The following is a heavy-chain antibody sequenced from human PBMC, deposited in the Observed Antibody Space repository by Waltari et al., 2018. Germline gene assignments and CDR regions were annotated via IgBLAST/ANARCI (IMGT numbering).Heavy chain of an antibody. Sequence: EVQLVESGGGLVKPGGSLRLSCAASGFTFSSYSMNWVRQAPGKGLEWVSSISSSSSYIYYADSVKGRFTISRDNAKNSLYLQMNSLRAEDTAVYYCARLCGGDCYHFDYWGQGTLVIVSS. D-gene: IGHD2-21*02. CDR3: ARLCGGDCYHFDY. J-gene: IGHJ4*02. V-gene: IGHV3-21*01. CDR2: ISSSSSYI. CDR1: GFTFSSYS.